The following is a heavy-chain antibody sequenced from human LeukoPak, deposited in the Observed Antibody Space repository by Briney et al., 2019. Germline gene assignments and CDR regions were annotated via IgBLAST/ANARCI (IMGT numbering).Heavy chain of an antibody. CDR1: GFTFDDYG. Sequence: GGSLRLSCAASGFTFDDYGMSWVRQGPGKGLEWVSGINWNGGRTGYADSVKGRFTISRDNSKNTLYLQMNSLRAEDTAVYYCARDAGLAYDSSGGAFDIWGQGTMVTVSS. CDR3: ARDAGLAYDSSGGAFDI. J-gene: IGHJ3*02. CDR2: INWNGGRT. D-gene: IGHD3-22*01. V-gene: IGHV3-20*04.